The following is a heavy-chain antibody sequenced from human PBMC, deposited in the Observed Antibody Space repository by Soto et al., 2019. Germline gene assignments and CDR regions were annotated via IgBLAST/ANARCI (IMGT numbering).Heavy chain of an antibody. J-gene: IGHJ3*02. D-gene: IGHD2-21*02. CDR1: GRTFINHC. V-gene: IGHV5-51*01. Sequence: VESLKISCKVSGRTFINHCIAWVRQIPWKGLEWMGIIYPFDSYARYSPSFAGQVNISVDKSITTAYLHWSSMEASDSAVYYCARQGDLAATAADAFDTWGNGKLVIVS. CDR2: IYPFDSYA. CDR3: ARQGDLAATAADAFDT.